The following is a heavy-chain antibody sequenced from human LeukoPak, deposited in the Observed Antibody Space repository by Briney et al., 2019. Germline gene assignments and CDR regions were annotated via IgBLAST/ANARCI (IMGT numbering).Heavy chain of an antibody. Sequence: GGSLRLSCAGSGFTFSNAWMNWVRQAPGKGLEWVGRIKSKSDGGTTEYAAPVKGRFTISRDDSKNTLYLQVNSLKTEDTAVYYCSTARDPGFYPDYWGQGTLVTVSS. V-gene: IGHV3-15*01. CDR3: STARDPGFYPDY. CDR2: IKSKSDGGTT. D-gene: IGHD3-9*01. J-gene: IGHJ4*02. CDR1: GFTFSNAW.